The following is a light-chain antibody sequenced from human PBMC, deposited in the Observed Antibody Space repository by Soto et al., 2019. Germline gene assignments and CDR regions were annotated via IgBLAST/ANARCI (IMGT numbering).Light chain of an antibody. Sequence: EIVRTQSPATLSVSPGERVTLSCRASESVDINLAWYQQKPGQAPRLLIYGASTRATDMPGTFSGRGSGTEFTLTISSXQSEDLAVYYCQQYKNWPRTFGQGTKVDTK. CDR1: ESVDIN. CDR2: GAS. V-gene: IGKV3-15*01. CDR3: QQYKNWPRT. J-gene: IGKJ1*01.